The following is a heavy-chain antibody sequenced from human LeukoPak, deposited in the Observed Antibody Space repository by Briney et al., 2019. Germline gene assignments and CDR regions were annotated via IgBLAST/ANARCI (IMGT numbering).Heavy chain of an antibody. CDR1: GSTFSSYG. V-gene: IGHV3-30*02. J-gene: IGHJ4*02. Sequence: GGSLRLSCAASGSTFSSYGMHWVRQAPGKGLEWVAFIRYDGSNKYYADSVKGRFTISRDNSKNTLYLQMNSLRAEDTAVYYCAKRKLRIAAAGSDSGAFDYWGQGTLVTVSS. CDR3: AKRKLRIAAAGSDSGAFDY. CDR2: IRYDGSNK. D-gene: IGHD6-13*01.